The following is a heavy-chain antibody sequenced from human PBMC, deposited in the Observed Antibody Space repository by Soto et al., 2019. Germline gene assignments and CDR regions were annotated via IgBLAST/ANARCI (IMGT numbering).Heavy chain of an antibody. CDR1: GYSFTSYW. V-gene: IGHV5-10-1*01. CDR3: ARPRYPGRGYYGMDV. Sequence: GESLKVSCKGSGYSFTSYWISWVRQMPWKGLEWMGRIDPSDSYTNYSPSFQGHVTISADKSISTAYLQWSSLKASDTAMYYCARPRYPGRGYYGMDVWGQGTTVTVSS. CDR2: IDPSDSYT. J-gene: IGHJ6*02. D-gene: IGHD2-15*01.